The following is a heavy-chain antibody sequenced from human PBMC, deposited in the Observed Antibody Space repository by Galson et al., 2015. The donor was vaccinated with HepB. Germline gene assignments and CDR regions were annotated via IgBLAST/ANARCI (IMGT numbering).Heavy chain of an antibody. CDR3: ARGGCSSTSCAPDAFDI. CDR1: GGSISTGGYF. Sequence: LSLTCTVSGGSISTGGYFWNWIRQHPGRGLEWIGYIYYSGSTNYNPSLKSRVTISVDTSKNQFSLKLSSVTAADTAVYYCARGGCSSTSCAPDAFDIWGQGTMVTVSS. D-gene: IGHD2-2*01. V-gene: IGHV4-61*08. J-gene: IGHJ3*02. CDR2: IYYSGST.